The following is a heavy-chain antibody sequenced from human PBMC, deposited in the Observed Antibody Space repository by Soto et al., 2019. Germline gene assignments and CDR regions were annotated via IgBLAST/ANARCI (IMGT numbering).Heavy chain of an antibody. D-gene: IGHD5-12*01. Sequence: PGESLKISCKGSGYSFPSYWIGWVRQMPGKGLEWMGIIYPADSDTTYSPSFQGQVTISADKSISTAYLRWSSLKASDTAIYYCARRDGYHSGFDYWGQAPLVTVSS. J-gene: IGHJ4*02. V-gene: IGHV5-51*01. CDR2: IYPADSDT. CDR3: ARRDGYHSGFDY. CDR1: GYSFPSYW.